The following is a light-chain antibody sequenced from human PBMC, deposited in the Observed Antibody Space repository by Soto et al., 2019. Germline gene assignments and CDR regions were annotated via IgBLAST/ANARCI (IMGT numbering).Light chain of an antibody. CDR3: QHYNNWPPWT. CDR1: LSISTN. CDR2: GAS. V-gene: IGKV3-15*01. J-gene: IGKJ1*01. Sequence: EVVMTQTPATLSVSPGERATLSCRASLSISTNLAWYQQKPGQAPRLLMYGASRRATGVPARFSGSGSGTEFTLTINSLQSEDFAVYYCQHYNNWPPWTFGQGTRVEIK.